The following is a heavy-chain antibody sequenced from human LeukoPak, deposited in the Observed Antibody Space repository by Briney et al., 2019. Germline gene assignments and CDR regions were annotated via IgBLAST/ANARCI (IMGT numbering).Heavy chain of an antibody. V-gene: IGHV3-21*01. D-gene: IGHD3-3*01. CDR2: ISSSSSYI. CDR1: GFTFSSYS. J-gene: IGHJ4*02. Sequence: GGPLRLSCAASGFTFSSYSMNWVRQAPGKGLEWVSSISSSSSYIYYADSVKGRFTISRDNAKNSLYLQMNSLRAEDTAVYYCARDPPEYYDFWSGYDYWGQGTLVTVSS. CDR3: ARDPPEYYDFWSGYDY.